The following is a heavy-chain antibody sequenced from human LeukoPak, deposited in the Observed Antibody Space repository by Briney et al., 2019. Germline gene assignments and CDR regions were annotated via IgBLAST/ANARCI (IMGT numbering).Heavy chain of an antibody. D-gene: IGHD3-16*01. CDR2: TYYRSKWYD. CDR1: GDSVSINSAA. V-gene: IGHV6-1*01. J-gene: IGHJ5*02. Sequence: SQTLSLTFALSGDSVSINSAAWNWIRQSPSRGLEWLGRTYYRSKWYDDYAVSVKSRITINPDTSKNQFSLQLNSVTPDDTAVYYCAKDSGFGLNGFDPWGQGTLVTVSS. CDR3: AKDSGFGLNGFDP.